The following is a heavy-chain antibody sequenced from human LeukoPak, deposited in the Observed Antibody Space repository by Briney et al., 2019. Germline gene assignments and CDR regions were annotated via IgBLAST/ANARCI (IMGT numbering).Heavy chain of an antibody. CDR2: FDPEDGET. D-gene: IGHD5-18*01. CDR3: ATRHGYGWFDP. CDR1: GYTFTSYG. Sequence: ASVKVSCKASGYTFTSYGISWVRQAPGQGLEWMGGFDPEDGETIYAQKFQGRVTMTEDTSTDTAYMELSSLRSEDTAVYYCATRHGYGWFDPWGQGTLVTVSS. J-gene: IGHJ5*02. V-gene: IGHV1-24*01.